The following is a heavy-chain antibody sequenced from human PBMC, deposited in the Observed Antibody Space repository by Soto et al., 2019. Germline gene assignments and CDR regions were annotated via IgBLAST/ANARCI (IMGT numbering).Heavy chain of an antibody. CDR2: IVVGSGNT. J-gene: IGHJ6*02. V-gene: IGHV1-58*01. CDR1: GFTFTSSA. Sequence: SVKVSCKASGFTFTSSAVQWVLQARGQRLEWIGWIVVGSGNTNYAQKFQERVTITRDMSTSTAYMELSSLRSEDTAVYYCAADSAYSSSSKYYYYGMDVWGQGTTVTVSS. D-gene: IGHD6-6*01. CDR3: AADSAYSSSSKYYYYGMDV.